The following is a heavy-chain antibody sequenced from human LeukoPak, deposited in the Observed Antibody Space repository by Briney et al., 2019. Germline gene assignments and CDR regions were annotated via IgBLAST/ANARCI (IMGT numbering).Heavy chain of an antibody. CDR2: IYYSGST. V-gene: IGHV4-39*01. Sequence: PSETLSLTCTVSGGSISRSSYYWGWIRQPPGKGLEWIGSIYYSGSTYYNPSLKSRITISVDTSKNQFSLKLSSVTAADTAVYYCAGQPVTHWFDPWGQGTLVTVSS. CDR1: GGSISRSSYY. J-gene: IGHJ5*02. D-gene: IGHD4-17*01. CDR3: AGQPVTHWFDP.